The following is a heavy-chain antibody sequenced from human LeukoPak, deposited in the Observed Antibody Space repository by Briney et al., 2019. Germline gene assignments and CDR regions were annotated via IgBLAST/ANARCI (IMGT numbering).Heavy chain of an antibody. V-gene: IGHV3-30*03. CDR3: ARGDEYGSRSYPGDCWREPTILSDP. D-gene: IGHD3-10*01. J-gene: IGHJ5*02. CDR2: ISYGGGNK. CDR1: GFTFSRYG. Sequence: EGSLRLSCAASGFTFSRYGMRWVRQASGKGLEWVTLISYGGGNKYYADSVKGRFTISRDNAKNTLYLQMNSLRPEDTALYYCARGDEYGSRSYPGDCWREPTILSDP.